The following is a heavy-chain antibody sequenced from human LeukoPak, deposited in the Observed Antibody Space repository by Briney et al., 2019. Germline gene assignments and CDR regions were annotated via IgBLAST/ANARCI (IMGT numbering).Heavy chain of an antibody. D-gene: IGHD6-13*01. Sequence: NGSGPTLVNPTQTLTLTCTFSGFSLRNGGKGVGWIRQPPGKALEWLALIYWNDDKRYSPSLKSRLTITKDTSKNQVVLTMTNMDPVDTATYYCAHRPTAAAGYNWFDPWGQGTLVTVSS. CDR2: IYWNDDK. J-gene: IGHJ5*02. V-gene: IGHV2-5*01. CDR1: GFSLRNGGKG. CDR3: AHRPTAAAGYNWFDP.